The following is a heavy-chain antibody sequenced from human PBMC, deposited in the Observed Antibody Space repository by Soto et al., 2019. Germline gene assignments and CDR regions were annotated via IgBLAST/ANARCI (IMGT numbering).Heavy chain of an antibody. CDR1: GFSFSGST. Sequence: EVQLVESGGGLVQPGGSLKLSCAASGFSFSGSTMHWVRQASGKGLEWVGRIKSKSNSYATAYSVSVRGRFTVSRNDSKNTAYLEMNSLKTEDTAVYFCTRLDDVSGYYHVGFDDWGQGTLVTVSS. J-gene: IGHJ4*02. D-gene: IGHD3-22*01. V-gene: IGHV3-73*02. CDR2: IKSKSNSYAT. CDR3: TRLDDVSGYYHVGFDD.